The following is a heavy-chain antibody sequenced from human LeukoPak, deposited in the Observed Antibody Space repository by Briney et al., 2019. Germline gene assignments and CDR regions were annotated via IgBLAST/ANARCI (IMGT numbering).Heavy chain of an antibody. D-gene: IGHD4-17*01. CDR2: IYYSGST. J-gene: IGHJ4*02. CDR1: GGSISSYY. Sequence: PSETLSLTCTVSGGSISSYYWSWIRQPPGKGLEWIGYIYYSGSTNYNPSLKSRVTISVDTSKNQFSLKLSSVTAADTAVYYCARERAVTTYYYFDYWGQGTLVTVSS. V-gene: IGHV4-59*01. CDR3: ARERAVTTYYYFDY.